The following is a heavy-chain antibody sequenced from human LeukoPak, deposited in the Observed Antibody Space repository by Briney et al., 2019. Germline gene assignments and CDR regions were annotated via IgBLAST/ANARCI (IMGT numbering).Heavy chain of an antibody. Sequence: GGSLRLSCAASGFTFSSYAMHWVRQAPGKGLEWVAFIRYDGSNKYYADSVKGRFAISRDNSKNTLYLQMNSLRAEDTAVYYCAKDLFRGYSYGSGEYFDYWGQGTLVTVSS. J-gene: IGHJ4*02. D-gene: IGHD5-18*01. V-gene: IGHV3-30*02. CDR1: GFTFSSYA. CDR3: AKDLFRGYSYGSGEYFDY. CDR2: IRYDGSNK.